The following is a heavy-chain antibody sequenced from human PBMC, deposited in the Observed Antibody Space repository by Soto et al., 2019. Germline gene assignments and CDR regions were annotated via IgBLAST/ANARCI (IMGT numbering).Heavy chain of an antibody. CDR1: GGSISSSSYY. V-gene: IGHV4-39*01. J-gene: IGHJ6*02. CDR3: ARRPYYDFWSGYSDYYYGMDV. Sequence: PSETLSLTCTVSGGSISSSSYYWGWIRQPPGKGLEWIGIIYYSVSTYYNPSLKSRVTISVDTSKNQFSLKLSSVTAADTAVYYCARRPYYDFWSGYSDYYYGMDVWGQGTTVTVSS. D-gene: IGHD3-3*01. CDR2: IYYSVST.